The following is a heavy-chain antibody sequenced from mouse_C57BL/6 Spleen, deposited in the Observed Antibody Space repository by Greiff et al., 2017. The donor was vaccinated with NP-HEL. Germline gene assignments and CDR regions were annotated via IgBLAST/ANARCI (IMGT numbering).Heavy chain of an antibody. V-gene: IGHV1-59*01. CDR3: ARYYSNSYWYFDV. CDR1: GYTFTSYW. J-gene: IGHJ1*03. CDR2: IDPSDSYT. D-gene: IGHD2-5*01. Sequence: VQLQQPGAELVRPGTSVKLSCKASGYTFTSYWMHWVKQRPGQGLEWIGVIDPSDSYTNSNQKFKGKATLTVDTSSSTAYMQLSSLTSEDSAVYYCARYYSNSYWYFDVWGTGTTVTVSS.